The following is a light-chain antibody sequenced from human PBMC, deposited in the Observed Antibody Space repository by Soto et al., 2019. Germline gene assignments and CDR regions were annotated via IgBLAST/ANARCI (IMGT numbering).Light chain of an antibody. CDR3: QQLNSYPIT. CDR1: QGINRS. J-gene: IGKJ5*01. Sequence: DIQLTQSPSFLSASVGDRVTITCRASQGINRSLAWYQQKPGKAPKLLIHAASTVQSGVPSRFSGSGSVTEFTLTSSSLQPEDFATYYCQQLNSYPITFGQGTRLEIK. CDR2: AAS. V-gene: IGKV1-9*01.